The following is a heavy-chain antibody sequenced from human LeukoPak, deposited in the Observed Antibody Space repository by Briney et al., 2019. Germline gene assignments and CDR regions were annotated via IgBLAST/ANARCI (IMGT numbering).Heavy chain of an antibody. CDR2: ISSSSSYI. CDR3: ARESYYGGNSDY. J-gene: IGHJ4*02. Sequence: PGGSLRLSCAASGFTFSSYSMDWLRQAPGKGLEWVSSISSSSSYIYYADSVKGRFTISRDNAQNSLYLQMNSLRAEDTAVYYCARESYYGGNSDYWGQGTLVTVSS. D-gene: IGHD4-23*01. V-gene: IGHV3-21*01. CDR1: GFTFSSYS.